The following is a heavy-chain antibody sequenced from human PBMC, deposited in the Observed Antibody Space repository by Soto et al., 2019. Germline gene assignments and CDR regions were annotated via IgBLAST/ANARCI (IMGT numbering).Heavy chain of an antibody. Sequence: QVQLVQSGAEVKKPGSSVKVSCKASGGTFSTYGINWVRLAPGQGLEWMGWIIPKFGTTKNEKKFQGRVTLTADESTNTAYMELKYLRSEDTAVYFCAREVDPYYGGNSLSLDYWGQGTLVTVSS. D-gene: IGHD4-17*01. CDR3: AREVDPYYGGNSLSLDY. V-gene: IGHV1-69*13. CDR1: GGTFSTYG. CDR2: IIPKFGTT. J-gene: IGHJ4*02.